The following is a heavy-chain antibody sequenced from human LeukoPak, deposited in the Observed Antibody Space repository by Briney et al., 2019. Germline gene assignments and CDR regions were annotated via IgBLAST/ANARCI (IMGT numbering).Heavy chain of an antibody. V-gene: IGHV1-18*01. CDR1: GYTSTSYG. J-gene: IGHJ4*02. Sequence: ASVKVSCKASGYTSTSYGISWVRQAPGQGLEWMGWISAYNGNTNYAQKLQGRVTMTTDTSTSTAYMELRSLRSDDTAVYYCARDPYYDILTGYYLDYWGQGTLVTVSS. CDR2: ISAYNGNT. D-gene: IGHD3-9*01. CDR3: ARDPYYDILTGYYLDY.